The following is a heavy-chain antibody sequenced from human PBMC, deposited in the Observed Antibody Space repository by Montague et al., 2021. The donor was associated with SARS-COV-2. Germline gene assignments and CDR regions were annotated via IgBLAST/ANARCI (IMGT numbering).Heavy chain of an antibody. CDR3: ARLRDGVVPSPILGVGPYYSCCSFGV. D-gene: IGHD2-15*01. CDR1: GTSFSGYY. CDR2: INHGGST. J-gene: IGHJ6*01. Sequence: SETLSLTCAVHGTSFSGYYWNWIRQPPGKGLEWIGEINHGGSTKYSPSLKSRLTISADTSKNQFSLKLTSVAAADTAVYYCARLRDGVVPSPILGVGPYYSCCSFGVWGQGTAVTVSS. V-gene: IGHV4-34*01.